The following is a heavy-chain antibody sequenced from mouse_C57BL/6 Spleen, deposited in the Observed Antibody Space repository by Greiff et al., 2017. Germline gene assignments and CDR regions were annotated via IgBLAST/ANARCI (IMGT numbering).Heavy chain of an antibody. Sequence: QVHVKQSGAELARPGASVKLSCKASGYTFTSYGISWVKQRTGQGLEWIGEIYPRSGNTYYNEKFKGKATLTADKSSSTAYMELRSLTSEDSAVYFCAAYDYDEAYYAMDYWGQGTSVTVSS. D-gene: IGHD2-4*01. V-gene: IGHV1-81*01. CDR1: GYTFTSYG. CDR2: IYPRSGNT. CDR3: AAYDYDEAYYAMDY. J-gene: IGHJ4*01.